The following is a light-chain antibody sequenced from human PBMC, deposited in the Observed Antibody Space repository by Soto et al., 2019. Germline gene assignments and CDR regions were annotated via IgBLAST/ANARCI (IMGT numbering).Light chain of an antibody. CDR2: GAS. J-gene: IGKJ1*01. V-gene: IGKV3-20*01. CDR1: QSVSSSF. CDR3: QQYGGSPWT. Sequence: ESVLTQSPGTLSLSPGERATLSCRASQSVSSSFLAWYQQKPGQAPRLLIYGASSRATGIPDRFSGSGSGTDFTLTISRLEPEDFAVYSCQQYGGSPWTFGQGT.